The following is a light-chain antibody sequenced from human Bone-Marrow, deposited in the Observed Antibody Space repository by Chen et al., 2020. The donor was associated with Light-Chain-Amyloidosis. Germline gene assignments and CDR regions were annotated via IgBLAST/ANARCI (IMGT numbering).Light chain of an antibody. CDR2: EVN. J-gene: IGLJ3*02. Sequence: QSALTQPPSVSGSPGQSITIPCPGTSSDIGGYDLISWYQRHPGKAPKLIIYEVNQRPSGVSYRFSGSKSGNTATLTISRVEAGDEADYYCQVWDRSSDRPVFGGGTKLTVL. CDR3: QVWDRSSDRPV. V-gene: IGLV2-14*02. CDR1: SSDIGGYDL.